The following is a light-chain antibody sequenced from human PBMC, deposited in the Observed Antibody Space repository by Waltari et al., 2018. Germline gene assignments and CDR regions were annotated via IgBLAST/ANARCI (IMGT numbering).Light chain of an antibody. V-gene: IGLV2-14*03. J-gene: IGLJ2*01. CDR1: NSDVGDFDY. CDR2: DVL. Sequence: QSALTQPASVSGSPGQSITLPCAGTNSDVGDFDYLSWYQQHPGKAPKPIIYDVLRRPSGVSARFSGSKSGNKASLTISGLRAEDEADYYCSSYTSSSALLIFGGGTKVTVL. CDR3: SSYTSSSALLI.